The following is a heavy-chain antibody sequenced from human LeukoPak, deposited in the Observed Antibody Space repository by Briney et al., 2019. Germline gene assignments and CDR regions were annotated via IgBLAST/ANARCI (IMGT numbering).Heavy chain of an antibody. V-gene: IGHV4-34*01. Sequence: GSLRLSCAASGFTFRSYGMTWVRQPPGKGLEWIGEINHSGTTNYNPSLKSRVTISVDTSKNQFSLKLSSVTAADTAVYYCARGDIWGSYKRPFDYWGQGTLVTVSS. CDR2: INHSGTT. J-gene: IGHJ4*02. CDR1: GFTFRSYG. D-gene: IGHD3-16*01. CDR3: ARGDIWGSYKRPFDY.